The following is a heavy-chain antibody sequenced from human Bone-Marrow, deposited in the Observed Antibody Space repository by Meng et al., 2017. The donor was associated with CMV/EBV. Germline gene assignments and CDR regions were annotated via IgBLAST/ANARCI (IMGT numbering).Heavy chain of an antibody. J-gene: IGHJ4*02. V-gene: IGHV3-7*01. Sequence: CAASGFTFRKEWMAWVRQTPGKGLEWVANIKENGREKYYGDSVKGRFIISRDNAKSSVHLQMNSLRADDTAVYYCARDGDRHAFDLVYWGQGTLVTVSS. CDR2: IKENGREK. D-gene: IGHD7-27*01. CDR1: GFTFRKEW. CDR3: ARDGDRHAFDLVY.